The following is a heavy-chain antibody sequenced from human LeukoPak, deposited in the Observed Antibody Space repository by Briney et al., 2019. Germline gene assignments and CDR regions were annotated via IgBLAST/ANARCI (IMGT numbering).Heavy chain of an antibody. D-gene: IGHD6-6*01. V-gene: IGHV1-2*02. Sequence: ASVKVSGKASGYTFTGYYMHWVRQAPGQGLEWMGWINPNTGGANYAQKFQGRVTITADKSTRTAYMELSSLRSEDTAVYYCARLDSSSSGYYYYYMDVWGKGTTVTVSS. CDR2: INPNTGGA. J-gene: IGHJ6*03. CDR3: ARLDSSSSGYYYYYMDV. CDR1: GYTFTGYY.